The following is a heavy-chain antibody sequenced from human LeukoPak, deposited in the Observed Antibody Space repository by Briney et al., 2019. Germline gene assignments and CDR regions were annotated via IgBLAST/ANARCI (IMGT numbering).Heavy chain of an antibody. Sequence: ASVKVSCKASGYTFTGYYMHWVRQAPGQGLEWMGWINPNSGGTNYAQKFQGRVTMTRDTSISTAYMELSRLRSDDTAVYYCARVSPDRAYFDYWGQGTLVTVSS. V-gene: IGHV1-2*02. J-gene: IGHJ4*02. CDR3: ARVSPDRAYFDY. CDR1: GYTFTGYY. CDR2: INPNSGGT.